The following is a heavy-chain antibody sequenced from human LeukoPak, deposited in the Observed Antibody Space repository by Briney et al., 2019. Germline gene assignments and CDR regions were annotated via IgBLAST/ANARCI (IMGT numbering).Heavy chain of an antibody. V-gene: IGHV4-4*07. CDR3: ARGGADFWSGYSHLNWFDP. D-gene: IGHD3-3*01. Sequence: SETLSLTCTVSGGSISSYYWSWIRQPAGKGLEWIGRIYTSGSTNYNPSLKSRVTMSVDTSKNQFSLKLSSATAADTAVYYCARGGADFWSGYSHLNWFDPWGQGTLVTVSS. CDR2: IYTSGST. CDR1: GGSISSYY. J-gene: IGHJ5*02.